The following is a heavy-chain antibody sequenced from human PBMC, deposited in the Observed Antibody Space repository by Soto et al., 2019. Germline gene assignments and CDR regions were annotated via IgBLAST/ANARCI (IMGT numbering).Heavy chain of an antibody. D-gene: IGHD5-12*01. CDR2: IYYSGST. CDR1: GGSISSGGYY. J-gene: IGHJ4*02. Sequence: SETLSLTCTVSGGSISSGGYYWSWIRQHPGKGLEWIGYIYYSGSTYYSPSLKSRVTISVDTSKNQFSLKLSSVTAADTAVYYCAHGIVATRTIDYWGQGTLVTVSS. V-gene: IGHV4-31*03. CDR3: AHGIVATRTIDY.